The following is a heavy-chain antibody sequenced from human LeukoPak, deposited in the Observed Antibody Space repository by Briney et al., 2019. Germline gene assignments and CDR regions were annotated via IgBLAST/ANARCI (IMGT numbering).Heavy chain of an antibody. CDR2: IIPILGTA. V-gene: IGHV1-69*05. D-gene: IGHD5-18*01. Sequence: SVKVSCKASGGTFSSYAISWVRQAPGQGLEWMGGIIPILGTANYAQKFQGRVTITTDESTSAAYMELSSLRSEDTAVYYCARLSRYSYGPELRTKYYYYMDVWGKGTTVTVSS. J-gene: IGHJ6*03. CDR3: ARLSRYSYGPELRTKYYYYMDV. CDR1: GGTFSSYA.